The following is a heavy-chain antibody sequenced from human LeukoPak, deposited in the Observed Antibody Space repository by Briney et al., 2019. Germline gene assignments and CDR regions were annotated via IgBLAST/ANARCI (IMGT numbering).Heavy chain of an antibody. Sequence: ASVKVSCKASGGTFSSYTISWVRQAPGQGLEWMGGIIPIFGTANYAQKFQGRVTITADEPTSTAYMELSSLRSEDTAVYYCARDPSRATMVRGVFYYYGMDVWGQGTTVTVSS. CDR3: ARDPSRATMVRGVFYYYGMDV. CDR2: IIPIFGTA. J-gene: IGHJ6*02. D-gene: IGHD3-10*01. V-gene: IGHV1-69*13. CDR1: GGTFSSYT.